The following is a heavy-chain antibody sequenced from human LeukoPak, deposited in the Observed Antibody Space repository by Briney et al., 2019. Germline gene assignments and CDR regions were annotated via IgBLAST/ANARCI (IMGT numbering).Heavy chain of an antibody. V-gene: IGHV3-33*01. CDR3: ARGVYGSGSVYPSEDY. D-gene: IGHD3-10*01. CDR2: IWYDGSNK. Sequence: GRSLRLSCAASGFTSSSYGMHWVRQAPGKGLEWVAVIWYDGSNKYYADSVKGRFTISRDNSKNTLYLQMNSLRAEDTAVYYCARGVYGSGSVYPSEDYWGQGTLVTVSS. CDR1: GFTSSSYG. J-gene: IGHJ4*02.